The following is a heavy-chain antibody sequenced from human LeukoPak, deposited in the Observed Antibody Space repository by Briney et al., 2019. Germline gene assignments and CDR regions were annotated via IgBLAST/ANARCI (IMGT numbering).Heavy chain of an antibody. V-gene: IGHV3-30*18. CDR1: GFTFKSYG. J-gene: IGHJ4*02. CDR2: ISNDGDNK. Sequence: PGGSPRLSCVASGFTFKSYGMHWVRQAPGKGLEWVAVISNDGDNKYYTDSVKGRFIISRESSQNTLYLQMNSLRVEDTAVYYCAKDVRTEAAAMNYWGQGSLVIVSS. D-gene: IGHD2-2*01. CDR3: AKDVRTEAAAMNY.